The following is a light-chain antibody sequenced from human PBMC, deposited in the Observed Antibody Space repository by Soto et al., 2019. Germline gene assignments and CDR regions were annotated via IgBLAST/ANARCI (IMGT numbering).Light chain of an antibody. J-gene: IGKJ4*01. CDR3: QPYNNWPLT. CDR1: QGTSSY. V-gene: IGKV1-9*01. Sequence: DIQLTQSPSFLSASVGDRVTITCRASQGTSSYLAWFQQKPGRAPKLLIYGASTLQSGVPARFSGSGSGTDFTLTISNLQPEDFATYYCQPYNNWPLTFGGGTKVESK. CDR2: GAS.